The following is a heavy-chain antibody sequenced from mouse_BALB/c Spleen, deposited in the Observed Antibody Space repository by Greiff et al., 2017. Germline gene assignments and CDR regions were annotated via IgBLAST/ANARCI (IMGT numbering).Heavy chain of an antibody. Sequence: VHVKQSGAELVKPGASVKLSCTASGFNIKDTYMHWVKQRPEQGLEWIGRIDPANGNTKYDPKFQGKATITADTSSNTAYLQLSSLTSEDTAVYYCARSPGDGYYVLHAMDYWGQGTSVTVSS. CDR3: ARSPGDGYYVLHAMDY. V-gene: IGHV14-3*02. D-gene: IGHD2-3*01. J-gene: IGHJ4*01. CDR2: IDPANGNT. CDR1: GFNIKDTY.